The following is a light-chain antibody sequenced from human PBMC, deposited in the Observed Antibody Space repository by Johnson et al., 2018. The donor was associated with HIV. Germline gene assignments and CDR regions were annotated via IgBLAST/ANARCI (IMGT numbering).Light chain of an antibody. V-gene: IGLV1-51*02. CDR1: SSNIGNNY. CDR2: QHN. J-gene: IGLJ1*01. CDR3: GTWDSSLSAL. Sequence: QSVLTQPPSVSAAPGQKVTISCSGSSSNIGNNYVSWYQQLPGTAPKLLIYQHNKRPSGIPDRFSASKSGPSATLGITGLQTGDEADYYCGTWDSSLSALFGTGTKVTVL.